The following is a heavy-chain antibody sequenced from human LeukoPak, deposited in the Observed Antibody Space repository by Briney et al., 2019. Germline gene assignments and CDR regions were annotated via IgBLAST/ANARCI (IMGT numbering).Heavy chain of an antibody. CDR3: ARARDGHINNWFDP. V-gene: IGHV4-59*01. CDR1: GGSFSGYY. Sequence: SETLSLTCAVYGGSFSGYYWNWIRQPPGKGLEWIGYIYYSGSTNYNPSLKSRVTISVDTSKNQFSLKMSSVTAADTAVYYCARARDGHINNWFDPWGQGTLVTVSS. CDR2: IYYSGST. J-gene: IGHJ5*02. D-gene: IGHD5-24*01.